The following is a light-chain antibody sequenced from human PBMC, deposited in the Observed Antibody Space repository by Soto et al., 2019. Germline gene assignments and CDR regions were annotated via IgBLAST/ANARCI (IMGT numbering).Light chain of an antibody. CDR3: QQYNKWPRT. CDR2: DAS. V-gene: IGKV3-15*01. J-gene: IGKJ1*01. Sequence: ETVMTQSPATLSVSPGERATLSYRASQSVSSALAWYQQKPGLPPRLLIYDASTRATGIPARFSGSGSGTDFTLTISSLQSQDFAVYYCQQYNKWPRTFGQGTNVDIK. CDR1: QSVSSA.